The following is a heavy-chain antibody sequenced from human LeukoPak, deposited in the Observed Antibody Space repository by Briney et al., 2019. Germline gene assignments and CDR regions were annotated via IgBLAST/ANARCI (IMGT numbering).Heavy chain of an antibody. CDR1: GGSISSSNW. Sequence: SETLSLTCAVSGGSISSSNWWSWVRQPPGQGLEWIGEIYHSGSTNYNPSLKSRVTISVGKSKNQFSLKLSSVTAADTAVYYCARLGITGTTPYYFDYWGQGTLVTVSS. CDR2: IYHSGST. J-gene: IGHJ4*02. V-gene: IGHV4-4*02. CDR3: ARLGITGTTPYYFDY. D-gene: IGHD1-7*01.